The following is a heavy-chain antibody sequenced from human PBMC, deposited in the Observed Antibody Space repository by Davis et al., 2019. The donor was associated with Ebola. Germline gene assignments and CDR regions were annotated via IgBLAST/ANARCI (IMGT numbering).Heavy chain of an antibody. V-gene: IGHV4-4*02. J-gene: IGHJ3*02. D-gene: IGHD4-17*01. CDR3: ARTDYGDIDAFDI. Sequence: SETLSLTCAVSGGSISSSNWWSWVRQPPGKGLEWIGEIYRSGSTNYNPSLKSRVTISVDKSKNQFSLKLSSVTAADTAVYYCARTDYGDIDAFDIWGQGTMVTVSS. CDR2: IYRSGST. CDR1: GGSISSSNW.